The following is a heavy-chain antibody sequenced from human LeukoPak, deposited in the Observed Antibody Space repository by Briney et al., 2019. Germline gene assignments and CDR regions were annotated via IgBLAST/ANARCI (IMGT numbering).Heavy chain of an antibody. V-gene: IGHV4-4*02. CDR1: GDSINSLDL. D-gene: IGHD3-22*01. J-gene: IGHJ4*02. Sequence: SGTLSLTCTVSGDSINSLDLWSWVRQPPGKGLEWIGEMYLSGTTHSNPSVKSRVTISIGKSKNQFFLNLSSVTAADTAVYYCTGLVGRYSSGLYYYYFDYWGQGTLVTVSS. CDR2: MYLSGTT. CDR3: TGLVGRYSSGLYYYYFDY.